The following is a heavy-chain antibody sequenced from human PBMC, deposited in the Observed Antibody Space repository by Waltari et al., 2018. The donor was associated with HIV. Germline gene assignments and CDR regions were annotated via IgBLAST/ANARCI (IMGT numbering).Heavy chain of an antibody. CDR1: EFG. D-gene: IGHD3-10*01. CDR2: INWNGGST. CDR3: ARDYGSGSYYNY. V-gene: IGHV3-20*03. Sequence: EFGLSWVRQAPGKGLVWVSGINWNGGSTGYADSVKGRFSISRDNAKNSLYLQMNSLRAEDTALYYCARDYGSGSYYNYWGQGTLVTVSS. J-gene: IGHJ4*02.